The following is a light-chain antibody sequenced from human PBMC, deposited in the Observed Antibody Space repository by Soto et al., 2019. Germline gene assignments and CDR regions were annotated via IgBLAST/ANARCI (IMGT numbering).Light chain of an antibody. Sequence: DVVMTQSPLSLPVTLGQPASISCRSSQSLVYSDGNTYLNWFQQRPGQSPRRLIYKVSNRDSGVPNRFSGGGSGSDFSLKISRVEAEDVGVYYCMQGTHWPPSTFGQGTKLEIK. CDR2: KVS. CDR3: MQGTHWPPST. CDR1: QSLVYSDGNTY. V-gene: IGKV2-30*01. J-gene: IGKJ2*01.